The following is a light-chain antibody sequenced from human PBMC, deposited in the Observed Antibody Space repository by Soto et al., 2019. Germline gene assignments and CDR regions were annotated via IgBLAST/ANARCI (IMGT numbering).Light chain of an antibody. CDR3: QQRATWPPLIT. CDR2: DIS. V-gene: IGKV3-11*01. J-gene: IGKJ3*01. CDR1: QSVTTN. Sequence: EIVLTQSPATLSLSPGERATLSCRTSQSVTTNFAWYQQKPGQAPRLLIYDISSRATGIPDRFSGSGSGTDFTLTTSSLEPEDFAVYYCQQRATWPPLITVGPGTKVEIK.